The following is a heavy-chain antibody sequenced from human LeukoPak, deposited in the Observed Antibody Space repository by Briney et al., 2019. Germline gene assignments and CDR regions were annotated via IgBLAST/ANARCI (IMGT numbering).Heavy chain of an antibody. CDR1: GGSVSNGSYY. CDR3: ATYSSAWGWFDP. CDR2: AYYSGST. V-gene: IGHV4-61*01. D-gene: IGHD6-19*01. J-gene: IGHJ5*02. Sequence: PSETLSLTCTVSGGSVSNGSYYWSRIRQPPGKGLEWIGYAYYSGSTYYNPSLKSRVTISVDTSKNQFSLRLSSVTAADTAVYYCATYSSAWGWFDPWGQGTLVIVSS.